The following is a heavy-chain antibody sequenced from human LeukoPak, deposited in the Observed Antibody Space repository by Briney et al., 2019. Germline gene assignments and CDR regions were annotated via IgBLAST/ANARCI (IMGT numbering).Heavy chain of an antibody. CDR2: IYTSGST. V-gene: IGHV4-61*02. CDR3: ARTLDTAMVS. J-gene: IGHJ4*02. Sequence: PSETLSLTCTVSGGSISSGSYYWSWIRQPAGKGLEWIGRIYTSGSTNYNPSLKSRVTISVDTSKNQFSLKLSSVTAADTAVYYCARTLDTAMVSWGQGTLVTVSS. CDR1: GGSISSGSYY. D-gene: IGHD5-18*01.